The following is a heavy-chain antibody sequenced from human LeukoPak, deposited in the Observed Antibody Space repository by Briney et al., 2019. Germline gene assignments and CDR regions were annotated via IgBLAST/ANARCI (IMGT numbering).Heavy chain of an antibody. D-gene: IGHD6-6*01. CDR1: GYXFTGYY. Sequence: VKVSXXASGYXFTGYYMHWVRQAPGQGLEWMGWINPNSGGTNYAQKFQGWVTMTRDTSISTVYMELSSLRSDDTAVYYCARTAARRFDYWGQGTLVTVSS. CDR3: ARTAARRFDY. CDR2: INPNSGGT. V-gene: IGHV1-2*04. J-gene: IGHJ4*02.